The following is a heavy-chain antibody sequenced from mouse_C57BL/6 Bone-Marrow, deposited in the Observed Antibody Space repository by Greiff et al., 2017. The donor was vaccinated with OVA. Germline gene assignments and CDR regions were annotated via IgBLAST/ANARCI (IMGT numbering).Heavy chain of an antibody. CDR2: IDPSDSYT. J-gene: IGHJ3*01. Sequence: QVQLQQPGAELVMPGASVKLSCKASGYTFTSYWMHWVKQRPGQGLEWIGKIDPSDSYTNYNQKFKGKSTLTVDKSSSTAYMQLSSLTSEDSAVYYCAMTAPAPFAYWGQVTLVTVSA. CDR1: GYTFTSYW. D-gene: IGHD3-2*01. CDR3: AMTAPAPFAY. V-gene: IGHV1-69*01.